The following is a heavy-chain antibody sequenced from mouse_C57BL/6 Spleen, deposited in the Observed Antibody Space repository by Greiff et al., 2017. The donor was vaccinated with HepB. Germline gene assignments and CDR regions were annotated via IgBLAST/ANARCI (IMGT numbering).Heavy chain of an antibody. Sequence: QVQLKQPGAELVKPGASVKMSCKASGYTFTSYWITWVKQRPGQGLEWIGDIYPGSGSTNYNEKFKSKATLTVDTSSSTAYMQLSSLTSEDSAVYYCARGDYDYPYYAMDYWGQGTSVTVSS. D-gene: IGHD2-4*01. CDR3: ARGDYDYPYYAMDY. CDR2: IYPGSGST. V-gene: IGHV1-55*01. CDR1: GYTFTSYW. J-gene: IGHJ4*01.